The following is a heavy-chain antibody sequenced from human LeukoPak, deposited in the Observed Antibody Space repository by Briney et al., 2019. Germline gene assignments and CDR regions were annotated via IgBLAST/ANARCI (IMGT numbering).Heavy chain of an antibody. CDR1: GFTFSDYY. CDR3: AREDDWNYEDY. CDR2: ISSSGSTI. Sequence: GGSLRPSCAASGFTFSDYYMSWIRQAPGKGLEWVSYISSSGSTIYYADSVKGRFTISRDNAKNSLYLQMNSLRAEDTAIYYCAREDDWNYEDYWGQGTLVTVSS. D-gene: IGHD1-7*01. V-gene: IGHV3-11*04. J-gene: IGHJ4*02.